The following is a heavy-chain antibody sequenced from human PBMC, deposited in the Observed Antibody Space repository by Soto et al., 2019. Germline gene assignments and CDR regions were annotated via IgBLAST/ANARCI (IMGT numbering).Heavy chain of an antibody. CDR3: ARDYYDSSGYLDH. CDR2: IWYDGSNE. V-gene: IGHV3-33*01. Sequence: HPRSSLTLSCASSGFTFSSYGMHWVRQAPGKGLEWVAVIWYDGSNEYYADSVKGRFTISRDNSKNTLYLQMNSLRAEDTAVYYCARDYYDSSGYLDHWGEGTMVTVSS. D-gene: IGHD3-22*01. J-gene: IGHJ4*02. CDR1: GFTFSSYG.